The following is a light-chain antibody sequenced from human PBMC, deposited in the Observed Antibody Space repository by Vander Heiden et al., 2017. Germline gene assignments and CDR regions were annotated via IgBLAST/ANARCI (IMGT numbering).Light chain of an antibody. CDR3: QQYNSYSGT. V-gene: IGKV1-5*03. CDR1: QSISSW. J-gene: IGKJ2*01. Sequence: DIHITQSPSTLSASVGDRVTITCRASQSISSWLAWYQQKPGKAPKLLIYKASSLESGVPSRFSGSGSGTEFTLTISSLQPDDFATYYCQQYNSYSGTFGQGTKLEIK. CDR2: KAS.